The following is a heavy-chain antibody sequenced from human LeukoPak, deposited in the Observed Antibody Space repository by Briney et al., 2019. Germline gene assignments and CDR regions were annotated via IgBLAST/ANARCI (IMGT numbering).Heavy chain of an antibody. J-gene: IGHJ1*01. Sequence: PGGSLRLSCTASGFTVSSNYRSWVRQAPGEGLEWVSVIYSGGSTYSADSVKGRFTISRDNSKNTLYLQINSLRAEDTAVYYCARGIAAAGTALFNWGQCTLLTVSS. CDR1: GFTVSSNY. V-gene: IGHV3-53*01. D-gene: IGHD6-13*01. CDR3: ARGIAAAGTALFN. CDR2: IYSGGST.